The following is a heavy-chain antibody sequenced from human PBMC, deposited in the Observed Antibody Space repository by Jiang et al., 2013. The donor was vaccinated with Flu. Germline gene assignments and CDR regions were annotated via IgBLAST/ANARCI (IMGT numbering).Heavy chain of an antibody. V-gene: IGHV4-30-4*01. Sequence: LTCTVSGGSISSDNHFWSWIRQSPGKGPEWIGYIHYSGNAYYTPSLKSRVTISVDTSKNQFSLKVNSVTAADTAVYYCAREVNIVAESDAFDIWGQGTMVTVSS. CDR2: IHYSGNA. CDR1: GGSISSDNHF. D-gene: IGHD2-21*01. CDR3: AREVNIVAESDAFDI. J-gene: IGHJ3*02.